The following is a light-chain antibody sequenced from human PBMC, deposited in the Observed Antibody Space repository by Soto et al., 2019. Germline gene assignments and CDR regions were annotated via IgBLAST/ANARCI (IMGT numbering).Light chain of an antibody. CDR3: QQYDYWWT. CDR1: QSVNSN. Sequence: EMVMTQSPAILSVSPGESATLSCRASQSVNSNYLAWYQQHPGQPPRLLIYDASTRATGIPSRFSGSGSGTEFTLTISSLKSEDFGIYYCQQYDYWWTFGQGTKVDIK. V-gene: IGKV3-15*01. J-gene: IGKJ1*01. CDR2: DAS.